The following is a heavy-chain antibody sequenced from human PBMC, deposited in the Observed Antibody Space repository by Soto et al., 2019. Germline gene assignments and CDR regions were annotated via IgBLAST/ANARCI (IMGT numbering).Heavy chain of an antibody. V-gene: IGHV4-39*01. CDR1: GVSIHNSHSF. CDR2: VYHNGGA. Sequence: SETLSLTCTVSGVSIHNSHSFWAWIRQPPGKGLQFIASVYHNGGAHYNSSLKSRVTISVDTANNQVSLRMRSLTAADTAFYYCGRVVEGATRHTDPDSWGQGIRVTVSS. J-gene: IGHJ5*01. CDR3: GRVVEGATRHTDPDS. D-gene: IGHD2-21*01.